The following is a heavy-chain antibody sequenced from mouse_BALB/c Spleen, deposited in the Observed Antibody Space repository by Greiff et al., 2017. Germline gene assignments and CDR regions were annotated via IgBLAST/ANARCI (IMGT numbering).Heavy chain of an antibody. J-gene: IGHJ2*01. Sequence: QVQLKESGAELVRPGTSVKVSRKASGYAFTNYLIEWVKQRPGQGLEWIGVINPGSGGTNYNEKFKGKATLTADKSSSTAYMQLSSLTSDDSAVYFCARSRWCDYWGQGTTLTVSS. V-gene: IGHV1-54*01. CDR1: GYAFTNYL. D-gene: IGHD1-1*02. CDR2: INPGSGGT. CDR3: ARSRWCDY.